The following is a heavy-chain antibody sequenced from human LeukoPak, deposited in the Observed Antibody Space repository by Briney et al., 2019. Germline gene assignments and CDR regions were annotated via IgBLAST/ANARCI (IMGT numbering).Heavy chain of an antibody. D-gene: IGHD2-15*01. Sequence: GESLKISCKGSGYSFTTYWIGWVRQMPGKGLEWMGIIYPGDSDTRYSPSFQGQVTISADKSISTAYLQWSSQKASDTAMYYCARQRYCSSGSCRGMDVWGQGTTVTVSS. V-gene: IGHV5-51*01. CDR3: ARQRYCSSGSCRGMDV. J-gene: IGHJ6*02. CDR2: IYPGDSDT. CDR1: GYSFTTYW.